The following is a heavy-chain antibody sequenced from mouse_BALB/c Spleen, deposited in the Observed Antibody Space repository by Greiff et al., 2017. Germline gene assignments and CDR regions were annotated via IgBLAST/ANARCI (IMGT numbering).Heavy chain of an antibody. CDR1: GYSITSGYS. D-gene: IGHD1-1*01. V-gene: IGHV3-1*02. CDR3: ARRGITTVGRDWYFDV. CDR2: IHYSGST. Sequence: EVKLVESGPDLVKPSQSLSLTCTVTGYSITSGYSWHWIRQFPGNKLEWMGYIHYSGSTNYNPSLKSRISITRDTSKNQFFLQLNSVTTEDTATYYCARRGITTVGRDWYFDVWGAGTTVTVSS. J-gene: IGHJ1*01.